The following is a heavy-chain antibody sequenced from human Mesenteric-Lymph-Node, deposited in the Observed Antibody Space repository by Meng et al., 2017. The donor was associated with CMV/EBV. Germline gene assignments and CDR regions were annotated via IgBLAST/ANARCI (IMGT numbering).Heavy chain of an antibody. J-gene: IGHJ6*02. CDR2: ISSGSSYI. V-gene: IGHV3-21*01. CDR1: GFTFSSYS. CDR3: ARPISTRDYYGLDV. Sequence: GESLKISCAASGFTFSSYSVTWVRQAPGKGLEGVSLISSGSSYIYYADAVKGRFTISRDNAQNSLYLQMNSLRAEDTAVYYCARPISTRDYYGLDVWGQGTTVTVSS. D-gene: IGHD2-2*01.